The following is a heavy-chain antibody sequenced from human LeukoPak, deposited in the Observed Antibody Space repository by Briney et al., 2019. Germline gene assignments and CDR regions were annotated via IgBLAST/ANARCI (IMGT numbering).Heavy chain of an antibody. CDR1: GGSISSSSYY. CDR2: IYYSGST. Sequence: SETLSLTCTVSGGSISSSSYYWGWIRQPPGKGLEWIGSIYYSGSTYYNPSLKSRVTISVDTSKNRFSLKLSSVTAADTAVYYCARLAKALRGYSYGFGLDESYYYYGMDVWGQGTTVTVSS. D-gene: IGHD5-18*01. V-gene: IGHV4-39*01. J-gene: IGHJ6*02. CDR3: ARLAKALRGYSYGFGLDESYYYYGMDV.